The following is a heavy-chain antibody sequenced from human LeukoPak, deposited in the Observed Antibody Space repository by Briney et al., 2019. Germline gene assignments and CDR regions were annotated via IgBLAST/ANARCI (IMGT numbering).Heavy chain of an antibody. J-gene: IGHJ4*02. CDR1: GFTFSSYW. Sequence: GGSLRLSCAASGFTFSSYWMSWVRQAPGKGLEWVANIKQDGSEKYYVDSVKGRFTISRDNAKNSLYLQMNSLRAEDTAVYYCAKGYYYDSSGYYTETPFDYWGQGTLVTVSS. CDR3: AKGYYYDSSGYYTETPFDY. V-gene: IGHV3-7*01. CDR2: IKQDGSEK. D-gene: IGHD3-22*01.